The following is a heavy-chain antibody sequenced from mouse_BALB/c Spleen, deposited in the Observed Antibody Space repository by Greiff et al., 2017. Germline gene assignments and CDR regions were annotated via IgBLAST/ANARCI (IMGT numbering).Heavy chain of an antibody. J-gene: IGHJ2*01. CDR2: IYPSDSYT. CDR3: TRSGNYQFDY. Sequence: QVQLQQPGAELVRPGASVKLSCKASGYTFTSYWINWVKQRPGQGLEWIGNIYPSDSYTNYNQKFKDKATLTVDKSSSTAYMQLSSPTSEDSAVYYTTRSGNYQFDYWGQGTTLTVSS. D-gene: IGHD2-1*01. CDR1: GYTFTSYW. V-gene: IGHV1-69*02.